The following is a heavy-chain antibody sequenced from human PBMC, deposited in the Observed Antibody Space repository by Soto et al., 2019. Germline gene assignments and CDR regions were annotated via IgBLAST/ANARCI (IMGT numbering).Heavy chain of an antibody. Sequence: SETLSLTCAVYGGSFSGYYWSWIRQPPGKGLEWIGEINHSGSTNYNPSLKSRVTISVDTSKNQFSLKLSSVTAADTAVYYCARGRMGNSSGWYRHWFDPWGQGTLVTVSS. CDR2: INHSGST. V-gene: IGHV4-34*01. CDR1: GGSFSGYY. D-gene: IGHD6-19*01. CDR3: ARGRMGNSSGWYRHWFDP. J-gene: IGHJ5*02.